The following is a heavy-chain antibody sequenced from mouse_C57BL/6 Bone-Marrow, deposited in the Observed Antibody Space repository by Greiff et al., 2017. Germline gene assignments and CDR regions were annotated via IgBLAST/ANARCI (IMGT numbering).Heavy chain of an antibody. V-gene: IGHV1-69*01. CDR1: GYTFTSYW. Sequence: VQLQQPGAELVMPGASVQLSCKASGYTFTSYWMHWVKQRPGQGLEWIGEIDPSDSYTNYNQKFKGKSTLTVDKSSSTAYMQLSSLTSEDSAVYYCAREGITTVVAHFDYWGQGTTLTVSS. J-gene: IGHJ2*01. CDR3: AREGITTVVAHFDY. CDR2: IDPSDSYT. D-gene: IGHD1-1*01.